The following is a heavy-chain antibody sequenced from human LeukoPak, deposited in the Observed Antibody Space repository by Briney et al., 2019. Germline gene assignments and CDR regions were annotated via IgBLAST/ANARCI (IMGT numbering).Heavy chain of an antibody. D-gene: IGHD5-18*01. J-gene: IGHJ3*02. Sequence: KPGGSLRLSCAASGFTFSDYYMSWIRQAPGKGLEWVSYISSSGSTIYYADSVKGRFTISRDNAKNSLYLQMNSLRAEDTAVYYCARSAVDTAMDEDAFDIWGQGTMVPVSS. V-gene: IGHV3-11*04. CDR2: ISSSGSTI. CDR3: ARSAVDTAMDEDAFDI. CDR1: GFTFSDYY.